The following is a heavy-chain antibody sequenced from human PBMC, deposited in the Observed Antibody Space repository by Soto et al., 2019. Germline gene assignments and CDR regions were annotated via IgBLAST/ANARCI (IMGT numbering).Heavy chain of an antibody. CDR2: ISGSGGST. J-gene: IGHJ4*02. CDR3: AKDMVRGVITPYYFDY. CDR1: GFTFSSYA. V-gene: IGHV3-23*01. Sequence: GGSLRLSCAASGFTFSSYAMSWVRQAPGKGLEWVSAISGSGGSTYYADSVKGRFTISRDNSKNTLYLQMNSLRAEDTAVYYCAKDMVRGVITPYYFDYWGQGTLVTVSS. D-gene: IGHD3-10*01.